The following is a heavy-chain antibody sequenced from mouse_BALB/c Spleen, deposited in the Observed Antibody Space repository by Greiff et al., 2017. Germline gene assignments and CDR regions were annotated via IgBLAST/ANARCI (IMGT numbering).Heavy chain of an antibody. V-gene: IGHV5-4*02. CDR2: ISDGGSYT. Sequence: EVQLQESGGGLVKPGGSLKLSCAASGFTFSDYYMYWVRQTPEKRLEWVATISDGGSYTYYPDSVKGRFTISRDNAKNNLYLQMSSLKSEDTAMYYCARAGYYGSSYGFAYWGQGTLVTVSA. J-gene: IGHJ3*01. CDR1: GFTFSDYY. CDR3: ARAGYYGSSYGFAY. D-gene: IGHD1-1*01.